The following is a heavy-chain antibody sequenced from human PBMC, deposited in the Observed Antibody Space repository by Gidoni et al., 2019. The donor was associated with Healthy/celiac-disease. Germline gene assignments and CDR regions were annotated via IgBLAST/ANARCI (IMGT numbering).Heavy chain of an antibody. V-gene: IGHV4-59*01. CDR1: GGSIRNYY. CDR2: IYYSGST. D-gene: IGHD6-13*01. J-gene: IGHJ3*02. CDR3: ARAGIAAAYAFDI. Sequence: QVQLQESGPGLVKPSETLSLTCTVSGGSIRNYYWSWIRQPPGKGLEYIGYIYYSGSTDYNPSLKSRVTISVDTSKNQFSLRLSSVTAADTAVYYCARAGIAAAYAFDIWGQGTMVTVSS.